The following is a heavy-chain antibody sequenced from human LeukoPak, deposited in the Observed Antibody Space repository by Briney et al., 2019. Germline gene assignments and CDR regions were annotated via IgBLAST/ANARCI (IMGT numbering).Heavy chain of an antibody. CDR1: GFTFSSYA. D-gene: IGHD3-3*01. V-gene: IGHV3-23*01. CDR3: ANWYYDFWSGYYTSDAFDI. CDR2: ISGSGGST. J-gene: IGHJ3*02. Sequence: GGSLRLSCAASGFTFSSYAMSWVRQAPGNGLEWVSAISGSGGSTYYADSVKGRFTISRDNSKNTLYLQMNSLRAEDTAVYYCANWYYDFWSGYYTSDAFDIWGQGTMVTVSS.